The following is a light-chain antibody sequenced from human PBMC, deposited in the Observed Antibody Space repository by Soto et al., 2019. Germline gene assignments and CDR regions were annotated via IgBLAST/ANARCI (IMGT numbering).Light chain of an antibody. CDR1: RSDVAGYNY. Sequence: QSVLTQPASVSGSPGQSITISCTGTRSDVAGYNYVSWYQQHPGKAPKLIIYDVNNRPSGVSTRFSGSKSGNTASLTISGLQAEDEADYYCSSYTSSSTLIFGGRTKLTVL. CDR3: SSYTSSSTLI. J-gene: IGLJ2*01. CDR2: DVN. V-gene: IGLV2-14*01.